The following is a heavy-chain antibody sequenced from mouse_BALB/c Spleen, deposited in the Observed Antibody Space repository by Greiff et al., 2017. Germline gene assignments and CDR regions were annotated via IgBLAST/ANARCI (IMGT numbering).Heavy chain of an antibody. V-gene: IGHV5-6-5*01. CDR2: ISSGGST. CDR3: ANYAMDY. J-gene: IGHJ4*01. Sequence: EVMLVESGGGLVKHGGSLKLSCAASGFTFSSYAMSWVRQTPEKRLEWVASISSGGSTYYPDSVKGRFTISRDNARNILYLQMSSLRSEDTAMYYCANYAMDYWGQGTSVTVSS. CDR1: GFTFSSYA.